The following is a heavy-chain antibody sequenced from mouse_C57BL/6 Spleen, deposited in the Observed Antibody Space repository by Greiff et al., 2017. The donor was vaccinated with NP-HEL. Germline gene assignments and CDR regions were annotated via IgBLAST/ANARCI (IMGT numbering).Heavy chain of an antibody. Sequence: QVQLKQPGAELVRPGSSVKLSCKASGYTFTSYWMDWVKQRPGQGLEWIGNIYPSDSETHYNQKFKDKATLTVDKSSSTAYMQLSSLTSEDSAVYYCARCDLYAMDYWGQGTSVTVSS. CDR3: ARCDLYAMDY. CDR2: IYPSDSET. CDR1: GYTFTSYW. J-gene: IGHJ4*01. V-gene: IGHV1-61*01.